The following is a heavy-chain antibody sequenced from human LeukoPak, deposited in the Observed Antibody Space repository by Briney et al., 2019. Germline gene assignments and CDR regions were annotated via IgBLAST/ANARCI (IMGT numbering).Heavy chain of an antibody. V-gene: IGHV1-2*02. Sequence: GAPVKVSCRASGYTFTGYYMHWVRQAPGQGLEWMGWINPNSGGTNYAQKFQGRVTMTRDTSISTAYMELSRLRSDDTAVYYCAREGEEMATITGFDYWGQGTLVTVSS. J-gene: IGHJ4*02. D-gene: IGHD5-24*01. CDR1: GYTFTGYY. CDR3: AREGEEMATITGFDY. CDR2: INPNSGGT.